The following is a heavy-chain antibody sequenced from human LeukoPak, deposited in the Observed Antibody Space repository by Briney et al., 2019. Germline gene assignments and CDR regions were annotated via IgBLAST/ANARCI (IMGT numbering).Heavy chain of an antibody. CDR1: GGSISSYY. J-gene: IGHJ4*02. Sequence: PSETLSLTCTVSGGSISSYYWSWIRQPPGKGLEWLGYIYYSGSTNYNPSLKSRVTISVDTSKNQFSLKLSSVTAADTAVYYCARGYDSSGYTLVALDYWGQGTLVTVSS. CDR3: ARGYDSSGYTLVALDY. CDR2: IYYSGST. V-gene: IGHV4-59*01. D-gene: IGHD3-22*01.